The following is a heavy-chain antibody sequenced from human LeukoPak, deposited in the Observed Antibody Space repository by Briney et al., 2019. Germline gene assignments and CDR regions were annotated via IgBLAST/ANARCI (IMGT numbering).Heavy chain of an antibody. V-gene: IGHV1-18*01. Sequence: ASVKVSCKASGYTFSSYAISWVRQAPGQGLEWMGWISAYNGNTNYAQKLQGRVTMTTDTSTSTAYMELSSLRSEDTAVYYCARHDYRGINNYYYMDVWGKGTTVTISS. J-gene: IGHJ6*03. D-gene: IGHD4-11*01. CDR3: ARHDYRGINNYYYMDV. CDR1: GYTFSSYA. CDR2: ISAYNGNT.